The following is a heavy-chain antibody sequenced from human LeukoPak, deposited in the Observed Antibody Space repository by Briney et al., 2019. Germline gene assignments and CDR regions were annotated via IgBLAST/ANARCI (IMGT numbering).Heavy chain of an antibody. CDR2: SSAYNGNT. V-gene: IGHV1-18*01. CDR1: GSTFTSYG. CDR3: ASLKNYYDSSGYLVTDAFDI. Sequence: ASVKVCCKASGSTFTSYGISWVRQAPGQGLEWMGWSSAYNGNTNYAQKLQGRVTMTTDTSTSTAYMELRSLRSDDTAVYYCASLKNYYDSSGYLVTDAFDIWGQGTMVTVSS. J-gene: IGHJ3*02. D-gene: IGHD3-22*01.